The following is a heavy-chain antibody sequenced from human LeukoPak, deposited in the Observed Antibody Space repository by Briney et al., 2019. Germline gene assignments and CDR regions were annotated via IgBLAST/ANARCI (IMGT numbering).Heavy chain of an antibody. Sequence: GGSLRLSXAASGFTFSSYAMSWIRQARGKGLEWVSAISGSGGSTYYADSVKGRFTISRDNSKNTLYLQMNSLRAEDTAVYYCAKDAPVNIVVVPAANSWGQGTLVTVSS. V-gene: IGHV3-23*01. CDR3: AKDAPVNIVVVPAANS. D-gene: IGHD2-2*01. CDR2: ISGSGGST. J-gene: IGHJ4*02. CDR1: GFTFSSYA.